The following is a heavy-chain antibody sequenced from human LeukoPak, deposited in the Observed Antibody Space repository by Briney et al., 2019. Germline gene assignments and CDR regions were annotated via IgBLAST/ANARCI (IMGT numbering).Heavy chain of an antibody. CDR2: ISSSSSYI. J-gene: IGHJ6*02. CDR1: GFTFSSYS. CDR3: ARDGGGYSYPYYYYGMDV. Sequence: GGSLRLSCAASGFTFSSYSMNWVRQAPGKGLEWVSSISSSSSYIYYADSVKGRFTISRDNAKNSLYLQMNSLRAGDTAVYYCARDGGGYSYPYYYYGMDVWGQGTTVTVSS. V-gene: IGHV3-21*01. D-gene: IGHD5-18*01.